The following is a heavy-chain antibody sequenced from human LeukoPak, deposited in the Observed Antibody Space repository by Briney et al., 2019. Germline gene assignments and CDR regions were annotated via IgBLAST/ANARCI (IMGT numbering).Heavy chain of an antibody. CDR1: GGSLSGSY. CDR2: INHSGSA. Sequence: SETLSLTCAVYGGSLSGSYWSWICQPPGKGLEWIGEINHSGSANYNPSLKSRVTLSIDKSKNQFSLNLNSVTAADTAVYYCARARRDSGYYKVDYWGQGTLVTVSS. D-gene: IGHD3-3*01. J-gene: IGHJ4*02. CDR3: ARARRDSGYYKVDY. V-gene: IGHV4-34*01.